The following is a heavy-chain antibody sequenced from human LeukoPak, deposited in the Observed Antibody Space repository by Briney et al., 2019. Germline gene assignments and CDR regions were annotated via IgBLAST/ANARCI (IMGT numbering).Heavy chain of an antibody. Sequence: SETLSLTCTVSGGSISSSSYYWGWIRQPPGKGLEWIGSIYYSGSTYYNPSLKSRVTISVDTSKNQFSLKLSSVTAADTAVYYCARHRTPPRITIFGVVRYYFDYWGQGTLVTVSS. D-gene: IGHD3-3*01. J-gene: IGHJ4*02. CDR3: ARHRTPPRITIFGVVRYYFDY. V-gene: IGHV4-39*01. CDR2: IYYSGST. CDR1: GGSISSSSYY.